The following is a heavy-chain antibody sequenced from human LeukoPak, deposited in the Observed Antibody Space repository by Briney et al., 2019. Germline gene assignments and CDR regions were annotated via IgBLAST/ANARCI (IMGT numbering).Heavy chain of an antibody. J-gene: IGHJ4*02. V-gene: IGHV3-7*01. CDR3: ARDLAFSRLDY. D-gene: IGHD2/OR15-2a*01. CDR1: GFTFNIFS. Sequence: GGSLRLSCEASGFTFNIFSMDWVRQAPGKGLEWVASINPDGIKRYSADSVKGRFTISRDNARNSLYLQMDSLRVEDTAFYYCARDLAFSRLDYWGQGVLVTVSS. CDR2: INPDGIKR.